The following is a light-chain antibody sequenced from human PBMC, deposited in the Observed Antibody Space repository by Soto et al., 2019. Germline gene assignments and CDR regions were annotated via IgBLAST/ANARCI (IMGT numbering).Light chain of an antibody. Sequence: EIVLTHSRATLSSFPCDRVTLSSRASQYINTRLAWYQHRPGQAPRLLIYQTSIRAAGIPARFSASGSGTDFTLTISRLEPEDFAVYYCQQYDSSPLTFGGGTKVDIK. J-gene: IGKJ4*01. CDR1: QYINTR. CDR2: QTS. CDR3: QQYDSSPLT. V-gene: IGKV3-20*01.